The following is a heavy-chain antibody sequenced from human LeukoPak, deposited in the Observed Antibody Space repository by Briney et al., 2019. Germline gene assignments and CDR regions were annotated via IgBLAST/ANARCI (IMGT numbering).Heavy chain of an antibody. D-gene: IGHD1-1*01. CDR3: AKSAGQIQLDYFDY. V-gene: IGHV3-23*01. CDR1: GSTFDNYA. CDR2: ISGSGVTT. J-gene: IGHJ4*02. Sequence: GGSRRLAWPASGSTFDNYAMSWVRQPPGMGLEWVSTISGSGVTTYYAYSVRGRFTISRDNSKTTLYLQLNRLSPEDMAIYYCAKSAGQIQLDYFDYWGEGTLVTVSS.